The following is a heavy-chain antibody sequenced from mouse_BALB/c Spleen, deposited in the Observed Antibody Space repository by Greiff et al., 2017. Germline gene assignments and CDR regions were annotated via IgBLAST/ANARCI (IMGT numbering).Heavy chain of an antibody. CDR1: GFTFSSYT. J-gene: IGHJ2*01. CDR2: ISNGGGST. D-gene: IGHD2-14*01. V-gene: IGHV5-12-2*01. Sequence: EVKLMESGGGLVQPGGSLKLSCAASGFTFSSYTMSWVRQTPEKRLEWVAYISNGGGSTYYPDTVKGRFTISRDNAKNTLYLQMSSLKSEDTAMYYCAREGAYYRYLYFDYWGQGTTLTVSS. CDR3: AREGAYYRYLYFDY.